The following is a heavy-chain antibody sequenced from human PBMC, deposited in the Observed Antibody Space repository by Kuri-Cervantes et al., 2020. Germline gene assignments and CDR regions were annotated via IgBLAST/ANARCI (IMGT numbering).Heavy chain of an antibody. CDR2: IYYSGST. Sequence: SETLSLTCTVSGGSVSSGSYYWSWIRQPTGKGLEWIGYIYYSGSTNYNPSLKSRVTISVDTSKNQFSLRLSSVTAADTAVYYCARRTVGATWPTFDYWGQGSLVTVSS. J-gene: IGHJ4*02. V-gene: IGHV4-61*01. D-gene: IGHD1-26*01. CDR3: ARRTVGATWPTFDY. CDR1: GGSVSSGSYY.